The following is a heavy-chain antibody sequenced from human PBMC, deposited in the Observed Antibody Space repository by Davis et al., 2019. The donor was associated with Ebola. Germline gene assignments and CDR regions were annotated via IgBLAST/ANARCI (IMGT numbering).Heavy chain of an antibody. CDR3: AKGGSGWPSDYSYGMGV. CDR1: GFIFSSYS. Sequence: GESLKISCAASGFIFSSYSINWVRQAPGKGLEWVSAVTSSGGGTYYADSVKGRFTISRDNSKNTLYLQMNSLRVEDTAVYYCAKGGSGWPSDYSYGMGVWGKGTTVTVSS. J-gene: IGHJ6*04. V-gene: IGHV3-23*01. D-gene: IGHD6-19*01. CDR2: VTSSGGGT.